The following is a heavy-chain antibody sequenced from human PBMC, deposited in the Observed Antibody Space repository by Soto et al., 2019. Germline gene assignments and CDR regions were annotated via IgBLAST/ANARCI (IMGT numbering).Heavy chain of an antibody. CDR2: ISAYNGNT. D-gene: IGHD2-2*01. V-gene: IGHV1-18*01. J-gene: IGHJ6*02. CDR1: GYTFTSYG. CDR3: ARELGIYCSSTSCAARGYGMDV. Sequence: ASVKVSCKASGYTFTSYGISWVRQAPGQGLEWMGWISAYNGNTNYAQKLQGRVTMTTDTSTSTAYMELRSLRSDDTAVYYCARELGIYCSSTSCAARGYGMDVWGQGTTVTVSS.